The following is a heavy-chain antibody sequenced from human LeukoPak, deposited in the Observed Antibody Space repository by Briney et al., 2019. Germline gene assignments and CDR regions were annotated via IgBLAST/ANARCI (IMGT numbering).Heavy chain of an antibody. CDR3: ARDLLATNPTPFDY. V-gene: IGHV3-21*01. Sequence: ETLSLTCTVSGGSISSSSYYWGWVRQAPGKGLEWVSSISSSSSYIYYADSVKGRFTISRDNAKNSLYLQMNSLRAEDTAVYYCARDLLATNPTPFDYWGQGTLVTVSS. D-gene: IGHD5-24*01. J-gene: IGHJ4*02. CDR1: GGSISSSSYY. CDR2: ISSSSSYI.